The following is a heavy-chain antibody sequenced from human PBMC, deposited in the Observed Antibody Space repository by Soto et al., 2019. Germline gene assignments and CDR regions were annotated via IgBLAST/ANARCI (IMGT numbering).Heavy chain of an antibody. J-gene: IGHJ5*02. CDR2: IYYSGST. CDR3: ARRSPHKNTSNHQLDP. Sequence: QVQLQESGPGLVKPSETLSLTCTVSGGSISSYYWSWIRQPPGKGLEWIGYIYYSGSTNYDPSPTSRVTISVYTSKYQFSLNLSSVTAADTAVYYCARRSPHKNTSNHQLDPWGQGTLVTVSS. CDR1: GGSISSYY. V-gene: IGHV4-59*08.